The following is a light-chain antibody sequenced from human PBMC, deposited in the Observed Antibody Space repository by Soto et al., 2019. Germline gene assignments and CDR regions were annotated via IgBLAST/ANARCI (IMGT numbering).Light chain of an antibody. J-gene: IGKJ2*01. Sequence: EIVLTQSPGTLSLSPGERATLSCRASQSVHSNYLAWYQQKPGQAPSLLIYGASSRATGIPDRFSGSGSGTDFTLTISRLEPEDFAVYYCQQYGNSPPYTFGQGTKLEIK. CDR3: QQYGNSPPYT. CDR1: QSVHSNY. V-gene: IGKV3-20*01. CDR2: GAS.